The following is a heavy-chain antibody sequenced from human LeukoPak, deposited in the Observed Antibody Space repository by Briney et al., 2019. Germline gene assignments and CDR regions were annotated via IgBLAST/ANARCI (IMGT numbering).Heavy chain of an antibody. CDR2: IYPGDSDT. J-gene: IGHJ6*02. V-gene: IGHV5-51*01. CDR3: ASFIVGATFDYYYGMDV. CDR1: GYSFTSYW. D-gene: IGHD1-26*01. Sequence: GESLKISCKGSGYSFTSYWIGWVRQMPGKGLEWMGIIYPGDSDTRYSPSFQGQVTISADKSISTAYLQWSSLKASDTAMYYCASFIVGATFDYYYGMDVWGQGTTVTVSS.